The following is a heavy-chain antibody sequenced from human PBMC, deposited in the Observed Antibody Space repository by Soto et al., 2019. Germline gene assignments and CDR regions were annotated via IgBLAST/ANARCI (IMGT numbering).Heavy chain of an antibody. Sequence: QVQLVQSGAEVKKPGASVKVSCKASGYTFTSYDINWVRQATGQGLEWMGWMNPNSGNTGYAQKFQGRVTMTRNTSISTAYMELSSLRSEDTAVYYCARSGGRYYGPPYYFDYWGQGTLVTVSS. J-gene: IGHJ4*02. CDR1: GYTFTSYD. CDR2: MNPNSGNT. CDR3: ARSGGRYYGPPYYFDY. D-gene: IGHD1-26*01. V-gene: IGHV1-8*01.